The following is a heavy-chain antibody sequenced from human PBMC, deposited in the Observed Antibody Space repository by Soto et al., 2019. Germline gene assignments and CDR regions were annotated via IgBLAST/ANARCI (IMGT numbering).Heavy chain of an antibody. Sequence: QMQLHESGPGLVKPSETLSLTCTVSGGSISSYYWSWIRQPPGKGLEWIGYIYYSGSTNYNPSLKSRVTISVDTSKNQFSLKLSSVTAADTAVYYCARAPGAYYDILTGYYSPSAAFDIWGQGTMVTVSS. CDR1: GGSISSYY. V-gene: IGHV4-59*01. CDR2: IYYSGST. CDR3: ARAPGAYYDILTGYYSPSAAFDI. D-gene: IGHD3-9*01. J-gene: IGHJ3*02.